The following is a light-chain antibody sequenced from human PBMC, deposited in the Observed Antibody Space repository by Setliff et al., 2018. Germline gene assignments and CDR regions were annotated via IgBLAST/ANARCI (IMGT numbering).Light chain of an antibody. CDR1: SSDIGGYNY. V-gene: IGLV2-14*03. CDR2: GAS. CDR3: SSYTGNTLI. Sequence: QSVLAQPASVSGSPGQSITISCTGPSSDIGGYNYVSWYQQYPGKALQLIIYGASKRPSGVSDRFSGSKSGNTASLTISGLQVEDEADYYCSSYTGNTLIFAAGTKVTVL. J-gene: IGLJ1*01.